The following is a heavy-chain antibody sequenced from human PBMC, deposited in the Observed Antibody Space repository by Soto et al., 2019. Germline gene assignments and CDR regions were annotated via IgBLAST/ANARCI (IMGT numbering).Heavy chain of an antibody. CDR2: IRSNANTYAT. V-gene: IGHV3-73*02. CDR1: GITFSASA. J-gene: IGHJ4*02. CDR3: TSSKSGLSHY. Sequence: EVQVVESGGGLVRPGGSLRLSCVASGITFSASAMHWVRQASGKGLEWVARIRSNANTYATAYAAAVEGRFTISRDDSKNTAYLQMNSLKSEDTAVYYCTSSKSGLSHYWGQGTQVTVSS. D-gene: IGHD3-3*01.